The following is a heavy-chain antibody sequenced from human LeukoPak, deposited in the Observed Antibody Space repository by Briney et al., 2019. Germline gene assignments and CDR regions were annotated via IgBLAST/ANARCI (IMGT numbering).Heavy chain of an antibody. CDR2: ISSSGSTI. V-gene: IGHV3-11*01. CDR3: ARDPVRRGSSWTPDY. J-gene: IGHJ4*02. D-gene: IGHD6-13*01. Sequence: PGGSLRLSCAASGLTFSNYAMSWVRQAPGKGLEWVSYISSSGSTIYYADSVKGRFTISRDNAKNSLYLQMNSLRAEDTAVYYCARDPVRRGSSWTPDYWGQGTLVTVSS. CDR1: GLTFSNYA.